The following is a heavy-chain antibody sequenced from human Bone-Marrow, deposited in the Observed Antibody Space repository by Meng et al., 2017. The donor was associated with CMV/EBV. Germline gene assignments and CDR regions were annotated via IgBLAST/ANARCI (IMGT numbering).Heavy chain of an antibody. J-gene: IGHJ6*02. CDR2: IKQDGSEK. CDR1: GFTFSSYW. CDR3: ARDRPLRFATYYYGMDV. Sequence: GESLKISCAASGFTFSSYWMSWVRQAPGKGLEWVANIKQDGSEKYYVDSVKGRFTISRDNAKNSLYLQMNSLRAEDTAVYYCARDRPLRFATYYYGMDVWGQGTTVTVSS. D-gene: IGHD3-3*01. V-gene: IGHV3-7*01.